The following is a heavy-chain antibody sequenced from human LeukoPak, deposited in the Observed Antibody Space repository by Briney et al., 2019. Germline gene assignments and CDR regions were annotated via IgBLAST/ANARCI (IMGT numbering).Heavy chain of an antibody. CDR3: ARASTTVPNLLDH. D-gene: IGHD4-17*01. CDR1: GFTFSTYW. Sequence: HPGGSLRLSCAASGFTFSTYWMHWVRQGPGKGLVWVARIKGDGSSTIYADSVKGRFTISRDNSKNTLYLQTSSLRVEDTAVYYCARASTTVPNLLDHWGRGTLVTVSS. CDR2: IKGDGSST. J-gene: IGHJ4*02. V-gene: IGHV3-74*01.